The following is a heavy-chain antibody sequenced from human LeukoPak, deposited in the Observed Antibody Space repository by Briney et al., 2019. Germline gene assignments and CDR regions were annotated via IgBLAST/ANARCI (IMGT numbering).Heavy chain of an antibody. J-gene: IGHJ4*02. CDR2: INAGNGNT. D-gene: IGHD3-10*01. CDR1: GYTFTSYA. CDR3: ARVPKRGYYGSGVYYFDY. Sequence: ASVKVSCKASGYTFTSYAMHWVRQAPGQRLEWMGWINAGNGNTKYSQKFQGRVTITRDTSASTAYMELSSLRSEDTAVYYCARVPKRGYYGSGVYYFDYWGQGTLVTVSS. V-gene: IGHV1-3*01.